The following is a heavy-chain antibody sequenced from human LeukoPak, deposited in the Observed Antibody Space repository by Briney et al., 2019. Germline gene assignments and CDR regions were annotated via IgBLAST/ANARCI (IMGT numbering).Heavy chain of an antibody. J-gene: IGHJ4*02. Sequence: GGSLRLSCAASGFTFSSYAMSWVRQAPGKGLEWVSAISGSGGSTYYADSVKGRFTISRDNFKNMLYLQMNSLRVEDTAVYYCARGGDGYYPVDYWGQGTLVTVSS. D-gene: IGHD5-24*01. CDR1: GFTFSSYA. CDR2: ISGSGGST. V-gene: IGHV3-23*01. CDR3: ARGGDGYYPVDY.